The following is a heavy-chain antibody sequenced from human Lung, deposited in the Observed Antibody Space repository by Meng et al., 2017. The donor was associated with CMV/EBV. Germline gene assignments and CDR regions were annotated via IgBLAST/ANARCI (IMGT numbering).Heavy chain of an antibody. D-gene: IGHD1-26*01. V-gene: IGHV3-30-3*01. J-gene: IGHJ5*02. CDR2: ISYNGFNE. Sequence: AGSLTLSCAASGFTFSSFAMHWVRQAPGKGLEWVAVISYNGFNEYYADSVKGRFTTSRDNSKNTLSLQMNSLRAEDTALYYCVRGQLFYSGSSCYQHFDPWGQGXLVTVSS. CDR3: VRGQLFYSGSSCYQHFDP. CDR1: GFTFSSFA.